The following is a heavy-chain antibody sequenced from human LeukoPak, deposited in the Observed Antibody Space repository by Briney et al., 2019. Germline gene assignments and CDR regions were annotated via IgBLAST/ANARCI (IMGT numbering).Heavy chain of an antibody. V-gene: IGHV3-48*01. CDR2: ISSSGSPI. CDR1: GFTFRAHP. Sequence: GGALRLSCAASGFTFRAHPMNWVRQAPGKGLEWLSYISSSGSPIYFADSVKGRFTISRDNAKNSLYLQMNSLRAEDTAVYYCARSKDGYSVFDYWGQGNLVTVSS. D-gene: IGHD5-24*01. CDR3: ARSKDGYSVFDY. J-gene: IGHJ4*02.